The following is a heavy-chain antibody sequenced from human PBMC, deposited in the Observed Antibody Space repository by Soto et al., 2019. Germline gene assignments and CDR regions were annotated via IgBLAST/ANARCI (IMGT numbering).Heavy chain of an antibody. CDR1: GYTFTSYG. D-gene: IGHD3-10*01. CDR2: ISAYNGNT. J-gene: IGHJ4*02. V-gene: IGHV1-18*01. Sequence: QVQLVQSGAEVKKPGASVKVSCKASGYTFTSYGISWVRQAPGQGLEWMGWISAYNGNTNYEQKLQGRVTMTTDSSTSTAYMELRSLRSDDTAGYYWARGELLWFGELLPSNFDDWGQGTLVTVSS. CDR3: ARGELLWFGELLPSNFDD.